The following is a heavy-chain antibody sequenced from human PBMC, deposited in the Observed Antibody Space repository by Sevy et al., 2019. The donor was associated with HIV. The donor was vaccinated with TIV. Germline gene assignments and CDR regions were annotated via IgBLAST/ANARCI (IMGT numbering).Heavy chain of an antibody. D-gene: IGHD6-13*01. CDR2: IYYSGST. J-gene: IGHJ4*02. V-gene: IGHV4-39*01. Sequence: SETLSLTCTVSGGSISSSSYYWGWIRQPPGKGLEWIGSIYYSGSTYYNPSLKSRVTISVDTSKNQFSLKLSSVTAADKAVYYCARSYGSGYSSSWHGNYFDYWGQGTLVTVSS. CDR1: GGSISSSSYY. CDR3: ARSYGSGYSSSWHGNYFDY.